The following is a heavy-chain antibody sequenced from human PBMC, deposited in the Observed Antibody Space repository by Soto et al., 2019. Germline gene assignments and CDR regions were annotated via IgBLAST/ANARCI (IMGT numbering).Heavy chain of an antibody. V-gene: IGHV3-23*01. CDR3: AKGPTVFGAVISFDYYYGMYV. Sequence: GGSLRLSCAASGFTFSSYAMSWVRQAPGKGLEWVSAISNTGGSTYYADSVKRRFTISRDTSKNTLSLQMSGLRAEDAAVYYCAKGPTVFGAVISFDYYYGMYVWGQGTPVTVSS. CDR1: GFTFSSYA. D-gene: IGHD3-3*01. J-gene: IGHJ6*02. CDR2: ISNTGGST.